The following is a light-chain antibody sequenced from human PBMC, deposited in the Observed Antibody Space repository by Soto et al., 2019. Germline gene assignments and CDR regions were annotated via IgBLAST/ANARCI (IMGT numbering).Light chain of an antibody. J-gene: IGKJ1*01. CDR1: QSLLSKIHNDNL. CDR2: WAS. Sequence: DIVVTQSPDSLAVSLGERATITCKSSQSLLSKIHNDNLLAWHQQRPGQPPKTPIYWASTRAPGVPDRFSGSGSGTEFTLTISSQQPEDVAIYYCEQHQTPPKTFGRGTRVEIK. V-gene: IGKV4-1*01. CDR3: EQHQTPPKT.